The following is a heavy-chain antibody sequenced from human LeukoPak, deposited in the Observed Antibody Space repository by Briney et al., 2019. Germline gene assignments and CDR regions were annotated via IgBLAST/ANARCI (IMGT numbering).Heavy chain of an antibody. V-gene: IGHV3-30*18. CDR1: GFTFSSYG. CDR3: AKSLRDYYDSSGYWDY. J-gene: IGHJ4*02. Sequence: HTGGSLRLSCAASGFTFSSYGMHWVRQAPGKGLEWVAVISYDGSNKYYADSVKGRFTISRDNSKNTLYLQMNSLRAEDTAVYYCAKSLRDYYDSSGYWDYWGQGTLVTVSS. D-gene: IGHD3-22*01. CDR2: ISYDGSNK.